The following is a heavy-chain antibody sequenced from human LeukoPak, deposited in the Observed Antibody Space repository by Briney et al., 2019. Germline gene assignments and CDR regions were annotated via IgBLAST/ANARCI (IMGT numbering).Heavy chain of an antibody. D-gene: IGHD5-18*01. CDR3: ARGMGYSYGVDY. Sequence: GGSLRLSCAASGFTFSGYNMNWARQAPGKGLEWVSYISSGSSSIHYADSVKGRFTISRDNAKNSLYLQMNNLRAEDTAVYYCARGMGYSYGVDYWGQGTLVTVSS. J-gene: IGHJ4*02. CDR1: GFTFSGYN. CDR2: ISSGSSSI. V-gene: IGHV3-48*01.